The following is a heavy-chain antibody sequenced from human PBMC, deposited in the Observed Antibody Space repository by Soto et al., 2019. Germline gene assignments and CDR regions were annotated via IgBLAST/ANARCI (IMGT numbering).Heavy chain of an antibody. D-gene: IGHD6-19*01. CDR2: INPNSGDT. CDR1: GYTFTGYY. Sequence: QVQLVQSGAEVKKPGASVKVSCKASGYTFTGYYMHWVRQAPGQGLEWMGWINPNSGDTKNAQTFQSRVTMSSVTSISTAYMELSRLTSDDTAVYYCARDMAVAGTSVFDCWGQGNLLTVSS. CDR3: ARDMAVAGTSVFDC. V-gene: IGHV1-2*02. J-gene: IGHJ5*01.